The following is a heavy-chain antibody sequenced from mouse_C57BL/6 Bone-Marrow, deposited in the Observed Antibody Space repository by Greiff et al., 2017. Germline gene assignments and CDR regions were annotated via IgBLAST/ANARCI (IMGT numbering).Heavy chain of an antibody. V-gene: IGHV2-2*01. CDR1: GFSLTSYG. CDR2: IWSGGST. Sequence: VKVVESGPGLVQPSQSLSITCTVSGFSLTSYGVHWVRQSPGKGLEWLGVIWSGGSTDYNAAFISRLSISKDNSKSQVFFKMNSLQADDTAIYYCARKVITTVVAGAMDYWGQGTSVTVSS. J-gene: IGHJ4*01. CDR3: ARKVITTVVAGAMDY. D-gene: IGHD1-1*01.